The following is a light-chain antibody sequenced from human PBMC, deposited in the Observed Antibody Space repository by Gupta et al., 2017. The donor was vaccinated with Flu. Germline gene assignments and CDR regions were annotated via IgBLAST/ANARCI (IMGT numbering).Light chain of an antibody. CDR1: KLGDKY. CDR3: QAWDSIYV. Sequence: SYELTQPLSVSVSPGQTASITCSGDKLGDKYACWYQQKPGQSPVLVIYQDSKRPSGIPERFSGSNSGNTATLTISGTQAMDEADYYCQAWDSIYVFGGGTKLHVL. CDR2: QDS. J-gene: IGLJ2*01. V-gene: IGLV3-1*01.